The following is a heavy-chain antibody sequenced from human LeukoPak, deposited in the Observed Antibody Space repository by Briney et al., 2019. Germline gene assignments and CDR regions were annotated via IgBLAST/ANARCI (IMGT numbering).Heavy chain of an antibody. Sequence: PSETLSLTCAVYGGSFSGYYWSWIRQPPGKGLEWIGEINHSGSTNYNPSLKSRVTISVDTSKNQFSLKLSSVTAADTAVYYCARGLLYGDYTLAYGGQGTLVTVSS. CDR2: INHSGST. V-gene: IGHV4-34*01. J-gene: IGHJ4*02. CDR1: GGSFSGYY. D-gene: IGHD4-17*01. CDR3: ARGLLYGDYTLAY.